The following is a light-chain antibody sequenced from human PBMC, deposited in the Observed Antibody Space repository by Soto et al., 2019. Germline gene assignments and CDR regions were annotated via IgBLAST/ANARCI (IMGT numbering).Light chain of an antibody. CDR2: EVN. V-gene: IGLV2-14*01. Sequence: QSVLSQPASMSVSPGQSITIPFTGASSDIGLYNYVSWYQHHPGKAPKLLISEVNVRPSGLSDRFSASKAGNTASLTISGLQPEDEAYYYCSSLSTTSTPIVFGSGTKVTVL. CDR1: SSDIGLYNY. CDR3: SSLSTTSTPIV. J-gene: IGLJ1*01.